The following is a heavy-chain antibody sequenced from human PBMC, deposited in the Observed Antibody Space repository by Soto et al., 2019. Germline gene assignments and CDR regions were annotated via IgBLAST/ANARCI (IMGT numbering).Heavy chain of an antibody. D-gene: IGHD2-15*01. J-gene: IGHJ4*02. CDR2: ISSSSSYI. CDR3: ARDGYCSGGSCYASFFFDY. V-gene: IGHV3-21*01. Sequence: GGSLRLSCAASGFTFSSYSMNWVRQAPGKGLEWVSSISSSSSYIYYADSVKGRFTISRDNAKNSLYLQMNSLRAEDTAVYYCARDGYCSGGSCYASFFFDYWGQGT. CDR1: GFTFSSYS.